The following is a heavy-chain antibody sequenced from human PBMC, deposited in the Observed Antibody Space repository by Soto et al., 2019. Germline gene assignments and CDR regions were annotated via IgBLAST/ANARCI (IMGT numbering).Heavy chain of an antibody. CDR1: GFTFSSYS. V-gene: IGHV3-21*01. Sequence: EVQLVESGGGLVKPGGSLRLSCAASGFTFSSYSMNWVRQAPGKGLEWVSSISSSSSYIYYADSVKGRFTISRDNAKNSLFLKMNSLGAEDTAVYYCARAGGFNYYGGGRGLYYYYYMDVWGKGTTVTVSS. CDR2: ISSSSSYI. D-gene: IGHD3-10*01. CDR3: ARAGGFNYYGGGRGLYYYYYMDV. J-gene: IGHJ6*03.